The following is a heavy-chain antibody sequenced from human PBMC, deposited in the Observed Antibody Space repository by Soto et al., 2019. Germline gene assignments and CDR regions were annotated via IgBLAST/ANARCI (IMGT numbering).Heavy chain of an antibody. D-gene: IGHD3-10*01. CDR3: ARDKITMVRGVIIVLLMDV. V-gene: IGHV4-34*01. Sequence: SETLSLTCAVYGGSFSGYYWSWIRQPPGKGLEWIGEINHSGSTNYNPSLKSRVTISVDTSKNQFSLKLSSVTAADTAVYYCARDKITMVRGVIIVLLMDVWGKGTTVTVSS. CDR1: GGSFSGYY. J-gene: IGHJ6*04. CDR2: INHSGST.